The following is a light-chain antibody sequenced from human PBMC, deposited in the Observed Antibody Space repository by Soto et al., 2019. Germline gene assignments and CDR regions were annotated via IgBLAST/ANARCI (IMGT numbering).Light chain of an antibody. J-gene: IGKJ1*01. CDR3: QQYYETPWM. CDR1: QSLLYSFNNKNY. V-gene: IGKV4-1*01. Sequence: DIVMTQSPDSLTVSLGERATINCKSSQSLLYSFNNKNYLAWYQQKPGQPPKLLIHWASNREFGVPDRISGSGSGTDFTLTISSLQTEDVAVYYCQQYYETPWMFGQGTKVDIK. CDR2: WAS.